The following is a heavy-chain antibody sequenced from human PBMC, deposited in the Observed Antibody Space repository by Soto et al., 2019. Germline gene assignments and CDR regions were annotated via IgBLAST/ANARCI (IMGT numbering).Heavy chain of an antibody. D-gene: IGHD5-12*01. CDR3: ARLGDGYNLYYFDY. CDR1: GYIFTNYW. Sequence: PGESLKISCKGSGYIFTNYWIGWVRQMPGKGLEWMGIIYPADSDTTYSPSFQGQVTISADKSISTAYLQWNSLKGSDTAIYYCARLGDGYNLYYFDYWGQGTPVTVSS. V-gene: IGHV5-51*01. J-gene: IGHJ4*02. CDR2: IYPADSDT.